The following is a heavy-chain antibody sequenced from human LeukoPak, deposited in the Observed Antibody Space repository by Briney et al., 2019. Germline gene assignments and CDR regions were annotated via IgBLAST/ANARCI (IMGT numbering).Heavy chain of an antibody. Sequence: PSETLSLTCTVSGGPISSSSYYWGWIRQPPGKGLEWIGSIYYSGSTYYNPSLKSRVTISVDTSKNQFSLKLSSVTAADTAVYYCARRLNSGWFDYWGQGTLVTVSS. CDR2: IYYSGST. V-gene: IGHV4-39*07. CDR3: ARRLNSGWFDY. D-gene: IGHD6-19*01. CDR1: GGPISSSSYY. J-gene: IGHJ4*02.